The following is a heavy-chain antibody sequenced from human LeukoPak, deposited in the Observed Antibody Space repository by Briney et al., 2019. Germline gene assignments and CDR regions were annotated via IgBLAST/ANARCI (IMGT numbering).Heavy chain of an antibody. D-gene: IGHD3-22*01. CDR2: INISGDKT. J-gene: IGHJ3*01. CDR3: ARTYDNSGYYYYAFDV. V-gene: IGHV1-46*01. Sequence: GASVKVSCKASGYTFTSYYLHWVRQAPGQGLEWMGLINISGDKTNYAQKFQGRVTLTRDMPTSTVYMELSSLRSEDTAVYYCARTYDNSGYYYYAFDVWGQGTMVTVSS. CDR1: GYTFTSYY.